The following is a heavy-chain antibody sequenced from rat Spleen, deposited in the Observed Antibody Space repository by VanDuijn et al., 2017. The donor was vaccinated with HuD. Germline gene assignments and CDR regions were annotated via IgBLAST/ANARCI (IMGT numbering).Heavy chain of an antibody. J-gene: IGHJ2*01. CDR1: GFSLSSSG. CDR2: IWGNGGT. D-gene: IGHD1-12*02. Sequence: QVQLKESGPGLVQPSQTLSLTCTVSGFSLSSSGVVWVRQPPGKGLEWMGLIWGNGGTTYNSVLESRLSISRDTSKSQVYLKVDSLRTEDTATYYCARETDGDGFDYWGQGVMVTVSS. V-gene: IGHV2-13*01. CDR3: ARETDGDGFDY.